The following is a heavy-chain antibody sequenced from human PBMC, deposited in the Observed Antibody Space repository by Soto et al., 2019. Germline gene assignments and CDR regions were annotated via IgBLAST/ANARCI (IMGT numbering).Heavy chain of an antibody. CDR3: ARDYYYGSGSYYNVPYYFDY. Sequence: GGSLRLSCAASGFTFSSYGMHWVRQAPGKGLEWVAVIWYDGSNKYYADSVKGRFTISRDNSKNTLYLQMNSLRAEDTAVYYCARDYYYGSGSYYNVPYYFDYWGQGTLVTVSS. CDR2: IWYDGSNK. J-gene: IGHJ4*02. CDR1: GFTFSSYG. D-gene: IGHD3-10*01. V-gene: IGHV3-33*01.